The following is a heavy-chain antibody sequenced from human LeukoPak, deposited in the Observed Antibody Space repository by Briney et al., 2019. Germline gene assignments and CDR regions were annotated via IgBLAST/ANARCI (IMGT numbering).Heavy chain of an antibody. Sequence: GGSLRLSCAASGFTFDDYGMNWVRQAPGKGLEWVSGINWIGGSTGYADSVKGRFTVSRDNAKNSLYLQMNSLRAEDTALYYCARRGRGSGWDYYYYMDVWGKGTTVTVSS. CDR1: GFTFDDYG. V-gene: IGHV3-20*04. D-gene: IGHD6-19*01. CDR3: ARRGRGSGWDYYYYMDV. J-gene: IGHJ6*03. CDR2: INWIGGST.